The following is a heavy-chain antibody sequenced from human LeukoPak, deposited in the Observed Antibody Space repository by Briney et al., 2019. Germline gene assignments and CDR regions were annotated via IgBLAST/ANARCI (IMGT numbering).Heavy chain of an antibody. CDR2: VYYTGST. D-gene: IGHD2-15*01. V-gene: IGHV4-59*12. CDR1: GGSISSYY. Sequence: SETLSLTCTVSGGSISSYYWSWVRQPPGKGLEWIGFVYYTGSTNYSPSLKSRVTISVDTSKNQFSLKLSSVTAADTAVYYCARDTDPFAATIGYWGQGTLVTVSS. CDR3: ARDTDPFAATIGY. J-gene: IGHJ4*02.